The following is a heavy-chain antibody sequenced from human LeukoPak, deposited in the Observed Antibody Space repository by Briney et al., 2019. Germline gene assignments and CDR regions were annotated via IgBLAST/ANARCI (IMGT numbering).Heavy chain of an antibody. CDR3: ASSIWVDYYDSSGNNYYYYGMDV. Sequence: SVKVSCKASGGTFSSYTISWVRQAPGQGLEWMGRIIPILGIANYAQKFQGRVTITADKSTSTAYMELGSLRSEDTAVYYCASSIWVDYYDSSGNNYYYYGMDVWGQGTTVTVSS. CDR2: IIPILGIA. D-gene: IGHD3-22*01. CDR1: GGTFSSYT. V-gene: IGHV1-69*02. J-gene: IGHJ6*02.